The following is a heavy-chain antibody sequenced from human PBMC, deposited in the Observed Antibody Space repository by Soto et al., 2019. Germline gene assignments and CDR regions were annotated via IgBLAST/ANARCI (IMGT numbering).Heavy chain of an antibody. J-gene: IGHJ6*02. Sequence: SVKVSCKPSGYSCSDYFIQWVRQSPAQGLEWVAWINPKTAATNYAKKFQGRVSLTWDTSSTTAYMELTRLSHDATAVYYCARIKWGLNYYNGMDVWGQGTTVTVSS. CDR1: GYSCSDYF. D-gene: IGHD1-26*01. CDR3: ARIKWGLNYYNGMDV. V-gene: IGHV1-2*02. CDR2: INPKTAAT.